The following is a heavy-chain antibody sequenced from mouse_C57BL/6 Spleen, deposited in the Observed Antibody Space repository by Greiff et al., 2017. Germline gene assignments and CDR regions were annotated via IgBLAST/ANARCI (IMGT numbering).Heavy chain of an antibody. CDR2: ISSGGDYI. D-gene: IGHD1-1*01. CDR3: TRGTTVGYAMDY. J-gene: IGHJ4*01. CDR1: GFTFSSYA. V-gene: IGHV5-9-1*02. Sequence: EVNVVESGEGLVKPGGSLKLSCAASGFTFSSYAMSWVRQTPEKRLEWVAYISSGGDYIYYADTVKGRFTISRDNARNTLYLQMSSLKSEDTAMYYCTRGTTVGYAMDYWGQGTSVTVSS.